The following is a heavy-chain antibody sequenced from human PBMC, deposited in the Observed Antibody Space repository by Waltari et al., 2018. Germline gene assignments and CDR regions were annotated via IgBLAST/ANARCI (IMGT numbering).Heavy chain of an antibody. CDR1: GGSISSSSYY. Sequence: QLQLQESGPGLVKPSETLSLTCTVSGGSISSSSYYWGWVRQPPGKGLEWIGSIYYSGSTYYNPSLKSRVTISVDTSKNQFSLKLSSVTAADTAVYYCARAMMGDNWFDPWGQGTLVTVSS. CDR2: IYYSGST. CDR3: ARAMMGDNWFDP. J-gene: IGHJ5*02. V-gene: IGHV4-39*07. D-gene: IGHD3-22*01.